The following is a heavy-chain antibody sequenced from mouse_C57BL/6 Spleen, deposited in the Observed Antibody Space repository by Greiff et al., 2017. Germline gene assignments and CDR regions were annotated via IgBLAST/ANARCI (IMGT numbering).Heavy chain of an antibody. V-gene: IGHV1-80*01. Sequence: QVQLQQSGAELVKPGASVKISCKASGYAFSSYWMNWVKQRPGQGLEWIGQIYPGGGGTNYNGKFKGKATLTADKASSTAYMQLSSLTSEDSAVXFCSRAPGGLWYFDVWGTGTTVTVSS. CDR1: GYAFSSYW. J-gene: IGHJ1*03. CDR2: IYPGGGGT. CDR3: SRAPGGLWYFDV.